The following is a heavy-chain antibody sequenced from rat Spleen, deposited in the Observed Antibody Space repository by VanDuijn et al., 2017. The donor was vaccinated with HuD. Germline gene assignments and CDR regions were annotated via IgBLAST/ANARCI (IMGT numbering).Heavy chain of an antibody. CDR3: ARRHYGYTDYFDY. CDR2: ISYGDSSGHSAT. J-gene: IGHJ2*01. D-gene: IGHD1-9*01. Sequence: EVQLVESDGGLVQPGRSLKLSCAASGFTFSDYYMAWVRQAPTKGLEWVATISYGDSSGHSATYYRDSVKGRFTISRDNAKSTLYLQMDSLRSEDTASYYCARRHYGYTDYFDYWGQGVMVTVSS. CDR1: GFTFSDYY. V-gene: IGHV5-29*01.